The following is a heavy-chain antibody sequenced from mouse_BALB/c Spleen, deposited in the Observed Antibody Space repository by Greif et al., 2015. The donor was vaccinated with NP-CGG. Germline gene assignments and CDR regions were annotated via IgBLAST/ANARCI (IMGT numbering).Heavy chain of an antibody. D-gene: IGHD4-1*01. J-gene: IGHJ4*01. V-gene: IGHV1-84*02. CDR2: IYPGSGNT. CDR1: GYTFTDYY. CDR3: ARRTGTEAMDY. Sequence: QVQLQQPGPELVKPGASVKISCKASGYTFTDYYINWVNQKPGQGLEWIGWIYPGSGNTKYNEKFKGKVTLTVDTSSSTAYMQFSSLTSEDTAVYFCARRTGTEAMDYWGQGTSVTVSS.